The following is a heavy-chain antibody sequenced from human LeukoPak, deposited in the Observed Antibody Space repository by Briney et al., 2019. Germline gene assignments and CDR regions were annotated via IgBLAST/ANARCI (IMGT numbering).Heavy chain of an antibody. CDR3: AREGFGGVIALSY. CDR1: GFTFSSYA. CDR2: ISYDGSNK. J-gene: IGHJ4*02. V-gene: IGHV3-30*04. Sequence: GGSLRLSCAASGFTFSSYATHWVRQAPGKGLEWVAVISYDGSNKYYADSVKGRFTISRDNSKNTLYLQMNSLRAEDTAVYYCAREGFGGVIALSYWGQGTLVTVSS. D-gene: IGHD3-16*02.